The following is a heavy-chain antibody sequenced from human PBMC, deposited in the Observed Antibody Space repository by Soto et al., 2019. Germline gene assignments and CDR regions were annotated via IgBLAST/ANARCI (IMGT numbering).Heavy chain of an antibody. J-gene: IGHJ6*02. V-gene: IGHV4-34*01. D-gene: IGHD3-22*01. CDR1: GGSFSGYY. CDR3: ASLITMIGGDDGNYYYYGMDV. CDR2: INHSGST. Sequence: PSETLSLTCAVYGGSFSGYYWSWIRQPPGKGLEWIGEINHSGSTNYNPSLKSRVTISVDTSKNQFSLKLSSVTAADTAVYYCASLITMIGGDDGNYYYYGMDVWGQGTTVTVSS.